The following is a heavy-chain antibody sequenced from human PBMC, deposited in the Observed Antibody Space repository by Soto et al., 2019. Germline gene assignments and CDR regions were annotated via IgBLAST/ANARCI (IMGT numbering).Heavy chain of an antibody. CDR3: ARVYSYGPSNNWFDP. D-gene: IGHD5-18*01. CDR2: INHSGST. CDR1: GGSFSGYY. Sequence: QVQLQQWGAGLLKPSETLSLTCAVYGGSFSGYYWSWIRQPPGKGLEWIGEINHSGSTNYNPSLKSRVTISVDTSKNQFSLKLSSVTAADTAVYYCARVYSYGPSNNWFDPWGQGTLVTVPS. J-gene: IGHJ5*02. V-gene: IGHV4-34*01.